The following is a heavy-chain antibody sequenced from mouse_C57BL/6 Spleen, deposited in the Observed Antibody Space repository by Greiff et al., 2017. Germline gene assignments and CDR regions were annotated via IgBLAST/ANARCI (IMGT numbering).Heavy chain of an antibody. CDR1: VFSLTSYG. J-gene: IGHJ1*03. CDR3: ARNWGGKGYFDV. CDR2: IWSGGST. V-gene: IGHV2-2*01. D-gene: IGHD1-1*02. Sequence: QVQLKESGPGLVQPSQSLSITCTVSVFSLTSYGVHWVRQSPGKGLEWLGVIWSGGSTDYNAAFISRLSISKDNSKSQVFFKMNSLKADDTAIYYCARNWGGKGYFDVWGTGTTVTVSS.